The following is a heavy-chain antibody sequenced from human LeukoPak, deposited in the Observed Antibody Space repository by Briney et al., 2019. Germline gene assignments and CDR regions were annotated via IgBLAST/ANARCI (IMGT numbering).Heavy chain of an antibody. Sequence: KPGESLKISCKGSGYSFTSYWIGWVRQMPGKGLEWMGIIYPGDSDTRYSPSFQGQVTISADKSISTAYLQWSSLKASDTAMYYCARHRYSSGWYGTGDFDYWGQGTLVTVSS. V-gene: IGHV5-51*01. J-gene: IGHJ4*02. CDR2: IYPGDSDT. CDR1: GYSFTSYW. D-gene: IGHD6-19*01. CDR3: ARHRYSSGWYGTGDFDY.